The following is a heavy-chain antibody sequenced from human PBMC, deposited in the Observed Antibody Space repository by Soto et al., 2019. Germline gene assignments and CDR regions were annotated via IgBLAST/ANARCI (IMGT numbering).Heavy chain of an antibody. Sequence: GGSLRLSCAASGFTFSSYGMHWVRQAPGKGLEWVAVISYDGSNKYYADSVKGRFTISRDNSKNTLYLQMNSLRAEDTAVYYCVGAIFGVVTESPYYYYGMDVWGQGTTVTVSS. CDR2: ISYDGSNK. J-gene: IGHJ6*02. V-gene: IGHV3-30*03. D-gene: IGHD3-3*01. CDR3: VGAIFGVVTESPYYYYGMDV. CDR1: GFTFSSYG.